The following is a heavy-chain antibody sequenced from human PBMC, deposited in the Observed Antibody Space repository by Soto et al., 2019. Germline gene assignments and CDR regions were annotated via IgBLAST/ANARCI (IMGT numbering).Heavy chain of an antibody. CDR1: GFTFSSYA. V-gene: IGHV3-30-3*01. J-gene: IGHJ3*02. CDR3: ARDRYYDFWSGYYSDAFDI. CDR2: ISYDGSNK. Sequence: QVQLVESGGGVVQPGRSLRLSCAASGFTFSSYAMHWVRQAPGKGLEWVAVISYDGSNKYYADSVKGRFTISRDNSKNXLXXQMNSLRAEDTAVYYCARDRYYDFWSGYYSDAFDIWGQGTMVTVSS. D-gene: IGHD3-3*01.